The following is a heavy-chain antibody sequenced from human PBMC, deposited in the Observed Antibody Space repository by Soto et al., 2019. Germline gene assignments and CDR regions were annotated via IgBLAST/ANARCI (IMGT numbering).Heavy chain of an antibody. D-gene: IGHD3-9*01. Sequence: PSETLSLTCTVSGGSISTISYYWCWIRQPPGKGLEWIGSIYYSGSTYYNPSLKSRVTISVDTSKNQFSLKLSCVTAADTAVYYCATRTGSILTGYGMDVWGQGTTVTVS. CDR1: GGSISTISYY. CDR2: IYYSGST. J-gene: IGHJ6*02. CDR3: ATRTGSILTGYGMDV. V-gene: IGHV4-39*01.